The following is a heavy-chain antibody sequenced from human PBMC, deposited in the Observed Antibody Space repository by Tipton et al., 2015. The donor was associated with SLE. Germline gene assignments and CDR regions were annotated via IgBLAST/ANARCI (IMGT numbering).Heavy chain of an antibody. J-gene: IGHJ4*02. CDR2: IFYSGSA. CDR3: ARRPATLQLPPLYYFDS. Sequence: GLVKPSETLSLTCTVSGGSISTSSYYWGWIRQPPGKGLEWIGSIFYSGSAYSNPSLRSRVTISIATSKNQFSMKLTSVTAADTAMYYCARRPATLQLPPLYYFDSWGQGTLVTVSS. D-gene: IGHD4-11*01. V-gene: IGHV4-39*01. CDR1: GGSISTSSYY.